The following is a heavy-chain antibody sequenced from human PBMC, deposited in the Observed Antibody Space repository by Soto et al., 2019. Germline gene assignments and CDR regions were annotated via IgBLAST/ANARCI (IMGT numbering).Heavy chain of an antibody. CDR2: ISYDGSNK. CDR3: ASDGSRCGRGHY. V-gene: IGHV3-30-3*01. Sequence: QVQLVESGGGVVQPGRSLRLSCAASGFTFSSYAMHWVRQAPGKGLEWVAVISYDGSNKYYADSVKGRFTISRDNSKNTLYLQMNSLRAEDTAVYYCASDGSRCGRGHYWGQGTLVTVSS. J-gene: IGHJ4*02. CDR1: GFTFSSYA. D-gene: IGHD1-26*01.